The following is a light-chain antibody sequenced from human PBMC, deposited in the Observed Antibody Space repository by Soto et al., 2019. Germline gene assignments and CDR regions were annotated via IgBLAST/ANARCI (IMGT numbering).Light chain of an antibody. V-gene: IGKV3-15*01. CDR1: QSVRSS. CDR3: QQYNNWPQT. Sequence: EIVMTQSPAPLSVSPGERATLSCRASQSVRSSIAWYQHKPGQAPRLLIYGASTRATGIPARISGSGSGTECTLTISSLQSEDVAVYYCQQYNNWPQTFGQGTKVDIK. J-gene: IGKJ1*01. CDR2: GAS.